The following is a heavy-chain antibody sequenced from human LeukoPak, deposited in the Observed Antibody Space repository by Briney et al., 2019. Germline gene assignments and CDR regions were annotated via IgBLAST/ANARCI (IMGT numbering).Heavy chain of an antibody. Sequence: SETLSLTCAVSGGSISNGAYYWSWIRQHPGKGLEWIGYVYYTGNSYYNPSLKSRVTMSVDRSTDQFSLNLSSLTAADTAVYYCARASGANGYLFDYWGRGTLVTVSS. D-gene: IGHD1-26*01. J-gene: IGHJ4*02. CDR1: GGSISNGAYY. V-gene: IGHV4-31*11. CDR3: ARASGANGYLFDY. CDR2: VYYTGNS.